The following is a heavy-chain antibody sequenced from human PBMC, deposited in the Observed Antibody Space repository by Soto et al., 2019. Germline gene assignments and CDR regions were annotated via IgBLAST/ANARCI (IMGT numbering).Heavy chain of an antibody. V-gene: IGHV4-34*01. Sequence: QVLLQQWGAGRLKPSETLSLTCAVCGGSFIDYSWGWIRQSPGTGLEWIGEINHSGSANYNPSLKSRVTIFVDTSKNQFSLKLYSVTAADSAVYYCARVSDYWSQGTLVSVSS. CDR1: GGSFIDYS. CDR2: INHSGSA. CDR3: ARVSDY. J-gene: IGHJ4*02.